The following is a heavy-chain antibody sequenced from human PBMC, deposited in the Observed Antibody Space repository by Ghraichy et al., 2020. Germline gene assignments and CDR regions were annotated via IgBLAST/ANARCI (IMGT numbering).Heavy chain of an antibody. J-gene: IGHJ4*02. CDR2: INHSGST. CDR1: GGSFSGYY. Sequence: ESLNISCAVYGGSFSGYYWSWIRQPPGKGLEWIGEINHSGSTNYNPSLKSRVTISVDTSKNQFSLKLSSVTAADTAVYYCARALGVWGSYRSTNFDYWGQGTLVTVSS. V-gene: IGHV4-34*01. D-gene: IGHD3-16*02. CDR3: ARALGVWGSYRSTNFDY.